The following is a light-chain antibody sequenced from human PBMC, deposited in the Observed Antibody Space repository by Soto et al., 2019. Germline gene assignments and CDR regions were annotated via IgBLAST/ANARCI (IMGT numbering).Light chain of an antibody. CDR2: YDS. Sequence: SYELTQPPSVSVAPGKTARITCGGHKVGIKSVHWYQQKPGLAPVLVIYYDSARPSGIPERFSGSNSGNTATLTISRVEAGDEADYYCQVWDSSSDQAVFGGGTQLTVL. CDR3: QVWDSSSDQAV. J-gene: IGLJ7*01. V-gene: IGLV3-21*04. CDR1: KVGIKS.